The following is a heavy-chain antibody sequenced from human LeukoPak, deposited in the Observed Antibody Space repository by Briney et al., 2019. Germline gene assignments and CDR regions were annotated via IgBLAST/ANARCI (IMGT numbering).Heavy chain of an antibody. CDR2: ISSSGDDT. CDR1: GFTFSDYA. J-gene: IGHJ4*02. V-gene: IGHV3-23*01. Sequence: PGGSLRLSCAASGFTFSDYAMSWVRQAPGKGLEWVSVISSSGDDTYYADSVTGRFTIFRDKSKNTLYLQMNSLRVEDTAAYYCAKGNGMVMPSCFDYWGQGTLVTVSS. CDR3: AKGNGMVMPSCFDY. D-gene: IGHD2-8*01.